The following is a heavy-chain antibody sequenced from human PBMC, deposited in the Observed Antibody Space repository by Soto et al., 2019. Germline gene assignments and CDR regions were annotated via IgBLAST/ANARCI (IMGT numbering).Heavy chain of an antibody. CDR1: GYTFTIYA. J-gene: IGHJ6*02. Sequence: ASVNVSCKASGYTFTIYAMHRVRQAPGQRLEWMGWINAGNGNTKYSQKFQGRVTITRDTSASTAYMELSSLRSEDTAVYYCAREKSIQLWFAPSYYGMDVWGQGTTVTVSS. D-gene: IGHD5-18*01. CDR2: INAGNGNT. V-gene: IGHV1-3*01. CDR3: AREKSIQLWFAPSYYGMDV.